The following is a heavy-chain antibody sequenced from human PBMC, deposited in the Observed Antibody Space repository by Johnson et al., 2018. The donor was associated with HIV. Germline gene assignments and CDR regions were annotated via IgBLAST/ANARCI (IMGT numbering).Heavy chain of an antibody. Sequence: EVQLVESGGGVVQPGRSLRLSCAASGFTFSSYVMSWVRPAPGKGMEWVSAISGSGGSTYYTDSVKGRLIISRDNITHSVYLQMNSLRGEDTAVYYCARELNSGNYDPWFERWESGAFDVWGQGTLVTVSS. V-gene: IGHV3-23*04. D-gene: IGHD1-26*01. J-gene: IGHJ3*01. CDR1: GFTFSSYV. CDR2: ISGSGGST. CDR3: ARELNSGNYDPWFERWESGAFDV.